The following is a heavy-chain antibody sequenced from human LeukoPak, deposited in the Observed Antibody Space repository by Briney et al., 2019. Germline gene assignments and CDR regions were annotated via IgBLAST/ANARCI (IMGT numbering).Heavy chain of an antibody. D-gene: IGHD3-3*02. Sequence: GGSLRLSCAASGFTFSSYAMSWVRQARGKGLEWVSAISGSGGSTYYADSVKGRFTISRDNSKNTLYLQMNSLRAEDTAVYYCAKDRSIFGVVTHYFDHWGQGTLVTVSS. CDR1: GFTFSSYA. CDR3: AKDRSIFGVVTHYFDH. J-gene: IGHJ4*02. V-gene: IGHV3-23*01. CDR2: ISGSGGST.